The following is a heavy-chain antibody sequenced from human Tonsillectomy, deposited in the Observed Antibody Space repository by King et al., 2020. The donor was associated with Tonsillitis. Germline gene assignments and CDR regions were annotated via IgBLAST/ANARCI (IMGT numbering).Heavy chain of an antibody. CDR3: AKARTVRSSRELGY. Sequence: VQLVESGGGVVQPGRSLRLSCAASGFTFSDYGMQWVRQTPGKGLEWVAVISHDGTVQYYADSVKGRFTISRDNSKNTLFLQMNSLRAEDTAVYYCAKARTVRSSRELGYWGQGTLVTVSS. J-gene: IGHJ4*02. D-gene: IGHD6-13*01. CDR2: ISHDGTVQ. CDR1: GFTFSDYG. V-gene: IGHV3-30*18.